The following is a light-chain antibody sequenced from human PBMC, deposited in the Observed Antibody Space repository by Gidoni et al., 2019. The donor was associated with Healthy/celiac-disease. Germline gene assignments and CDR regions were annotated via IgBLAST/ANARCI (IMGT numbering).Light chain of an antibody. Sequence: DIQMTQSPSSLSASVGDRVTITCRASQSISSYLNWYHQKPGNAPKRLIYAASSLQSGVPPRFSGSGSGTDFTLTISSLQPEDFATYYCQQSYSTPRTFXQXTKVEIK. J-gene: IGKJ1*01. CDR2: AAS. CDR1: QSISSY. V-gene: IGKV1-39*01. CDR3: QQSYSTPRT.